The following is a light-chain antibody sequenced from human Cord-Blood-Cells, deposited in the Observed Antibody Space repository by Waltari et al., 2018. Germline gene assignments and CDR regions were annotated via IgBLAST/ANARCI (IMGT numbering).Light chain of an antibody. CDR3: QQYNNWPRT. CDR1: QSVSSN. V-gene: IGKV3-15*01. Sequence: EIVMTQSPATLSVSPGERATLSCRASQSVSSNLAWYQQKPGPAPRLLIDGASTRATGIPARFSGSGSGTEFTLTISSLQSEDFAVDYCQQYNNWPRTFGQGTKVEIK. CDR2: GAS. J-gene: IGKJ1*01.